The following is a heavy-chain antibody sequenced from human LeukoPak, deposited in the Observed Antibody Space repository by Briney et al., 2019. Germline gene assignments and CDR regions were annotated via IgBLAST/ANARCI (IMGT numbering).Heavy chain of an antibody. Sequence: GWSLRLSCAASGFVFRSYPMQWVRQAPGKGLEWVTIISYDGNHIFYADSVKGRFTISRDNSKNTLYLQMNGPSPEDAAVYYCETAIQLRPCRGQGDLVTVSS. D-gene: IGHD1-1*01. CDR2: ISYDGNHI. CDR3: ETAIQLRPC. J-gene: IGHJ4*02. V-gene: IGHV3-30*04. CDR1: GFVFRSYP.